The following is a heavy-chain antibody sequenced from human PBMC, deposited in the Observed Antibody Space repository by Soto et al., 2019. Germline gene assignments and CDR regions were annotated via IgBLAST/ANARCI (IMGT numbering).Heavy chain of an antibody. D-gene: IGHD6-6*01. CDR1: GFTFSTYA. CDR2: ISSNGGST. J-gene: IGHJ4*02. CDR3: ARMGIERKQLVLDY. Sequence: GGSLRLSCAASGFTFSTYAMHWVRQAPGKGLEYVSAISSNGGSTYYANSVKGRFTISRDNSKNTLYLQMGSLRAEDMAMYYCARMGIERKQLVLDYWGQGTLVTVSS. V-gene: IGHV3-64*01.